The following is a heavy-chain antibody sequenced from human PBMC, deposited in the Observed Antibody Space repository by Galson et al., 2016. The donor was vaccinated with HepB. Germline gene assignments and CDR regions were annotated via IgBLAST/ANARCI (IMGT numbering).Heavy chain of an antibody. Sequence: QSGAEVKKPGESLKISCAGSRDLLRNYWIGWVRQQPGKGLEWMGIIYPRDSDTRYSPSFQGQITIPADDSINTAYLQWSSLKVSDTAIYYCVRQVVGAANFEYWGQGTLVTVSS. CDR1: RDLLRNYW. CDR3: VRQVVGAANFEY. CDR2: IYPRDSDT. V-gene: IGHV5-51*01. D-gene: IGHD2-15*01. J-gene: IGHJ4*02.